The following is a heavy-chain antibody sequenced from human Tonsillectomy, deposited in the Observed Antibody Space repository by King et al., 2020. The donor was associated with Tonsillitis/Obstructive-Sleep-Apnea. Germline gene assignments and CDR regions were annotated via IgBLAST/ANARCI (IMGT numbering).Heavy chain of an antibody. V-gene: IGHV3-7*04. CDR2: TNKDGSDI. Sequence: VQLVESGGGLVQPGGSLRLSCAASGFTFSSHWMTWVRQAPGKGLEWVANTNKDGSDIFYVESVKGRLTVSRDNAKNSLYLQMNSLRADDTAVYYCARAKHDYGDTADSWGQGTLVTVSS. CDR1: GFTFSSHW. J-gene: IGHJ5*01. CDR3: ARAKHDYGDTADS. D-gene: IGHD4-17*01.